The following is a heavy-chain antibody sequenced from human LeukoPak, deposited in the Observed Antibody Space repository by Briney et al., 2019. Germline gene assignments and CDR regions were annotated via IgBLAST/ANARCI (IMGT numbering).Heavy chain of an antibody. D-gene: IGHD3-10*01. CDR3: ARDRGGHRGYYFDY. J-gene: IGHJ4*02. Sequence: GGSLRLSYAASGFTFSSYAMHWVRQAPGKGLEWVAVISYDGSNKYYADSVKGRFTISRDNSKNTLYLQMNSLRAEDTAVYYCARDRGGHRGYYFDYWGQGTLVTVSS. CDR2: ISYDGSNK. V-gene: IGHV3-30-3*01. CDR1: GFTFSSYA.